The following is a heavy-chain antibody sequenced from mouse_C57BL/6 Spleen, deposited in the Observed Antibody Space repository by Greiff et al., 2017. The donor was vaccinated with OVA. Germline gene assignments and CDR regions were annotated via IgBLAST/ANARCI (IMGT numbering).Heavy chain of an antibody. V-gene: IGHV1-19*01. CDR3: AFDGRYYFDY. D-gene: IGHD2-3*01. J-gene: IGHJ2*01. CDR1: GYTFTDYY. CDR2: INPYNGGT. Sequence: VQLQQSGPVLVKPGASVKMSCKASGYTFTDYYMNWVKQSHGKSLEWIGVINPYNGGTSYNQKFKGKATLTVDKSSSTAYMELNSLTSEDSAVYYCAFDGRYYFDYWGQGTTLTVSS.